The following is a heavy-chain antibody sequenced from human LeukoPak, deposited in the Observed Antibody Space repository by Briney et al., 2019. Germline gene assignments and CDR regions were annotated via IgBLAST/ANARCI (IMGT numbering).Heavy chain of an antibody. V-gene: IGHV1-2*02. CDR3: ARLYYDSSGKRAYYYGMDV. J-gene: IGHJ6*02. CDR1: GYTFTGYY. D-gene: IGHD3-22*01. Sequence: ASVKVSCKASGYTFTGYYMHWVRQAPGQGLEWMGWINPNSGGTNYAQKFQGRVTMTRDTSISTAYMELSRLRSDDTAVYYCARLYYDSSGKRAYYYGMDVRGQGTTVTVSS. CDR2: INPNSGGT.